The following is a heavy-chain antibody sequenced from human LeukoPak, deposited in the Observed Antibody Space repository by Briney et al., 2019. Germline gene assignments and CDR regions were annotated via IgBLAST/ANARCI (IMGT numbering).Heavy chain of an antibody. CDR3: AKTQSSSWVFDY. CDR1: GFTFSSYA. CDR2: ISGSGGST. V-gene: IGHV3-23*01. D-gene: IGHD6-13*01. Sequence: GGSLRLSCAASGFTFSSYAMSWVRQAPGKGLEWVSAISGSGGSTYYADSVKGRFTISRDNSKNTLYLQMNSPRAEDTAVYYCAKTQSSSWVFDYWGQGTLVTVSS. J-gene: IGHJ4*02.